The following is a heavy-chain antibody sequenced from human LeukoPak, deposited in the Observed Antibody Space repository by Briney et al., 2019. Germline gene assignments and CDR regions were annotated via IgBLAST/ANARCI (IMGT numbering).Heavy chain of an antibody. D-gene: IGHD3-22*01. CDR2: IYYSGST. Sequence: SQTLSLTCTVSGGSISSGGYYWSWIRQPPGKGLEWIGYIYYSGSTNYNPSLKSRVTISVDTSKNQFSLKLSSVTAADTAVYYCASSYYYDSSGSGFWGQGTLVTVSS. CDR3: ASSYYYDSSGSGF. J-gene: IGHJ4*02. V-gene: IGHV4-61*08. CDR1: GGSISSGGYY.